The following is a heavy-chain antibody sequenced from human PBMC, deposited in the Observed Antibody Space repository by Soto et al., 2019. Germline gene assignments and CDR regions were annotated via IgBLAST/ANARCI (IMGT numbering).Heavy chain of an antibody. J-gene: IGHJ4*02. CDR3: AREGYSGYAPFDY. CDR2: IYYSGST. CDR1: GGSISSYY. D-gene: IGHD5-12*01. V-gene: IGHV4-59*01. Sequence: QVQLQESGPGLVKPSETLSLTCTVSGGSISSYYWSWIRQPPGKGLEWIGYIYYSGSTNYNPSLKSRVTISVDTSKNQFSLKLSSVTAADTAVYYCAREGYSGYAPFDYWGQGTLVTVSS.